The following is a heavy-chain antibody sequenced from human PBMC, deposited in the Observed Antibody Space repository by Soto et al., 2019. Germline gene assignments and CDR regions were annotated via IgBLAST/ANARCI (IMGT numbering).Heavy chain of an antibody. CDR3: HVVGPWLDP. V-gene: IGHV1-69*06. CDR2: IIPIFGTA. CDR1: GGTFSSYA. Sequence: SVKVSCKAAGGTFSSYAISWVRQAPGQGLEWMGGIIPIFGTANYAQKFQGRVTITADKSTSTAYMELSSLRSEHTAVYYCHVVGPWLDPWGEGTLVTVSS. D-gene: IGHD2-21*01. J-gene: IGHJ5*02.